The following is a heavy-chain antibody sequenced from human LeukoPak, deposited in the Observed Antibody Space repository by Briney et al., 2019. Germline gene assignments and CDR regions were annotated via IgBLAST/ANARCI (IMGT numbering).Heavy chain of an antibody. Sequence: ASVKVSCKASGYTFTNYGISWVRQAPGQGLEWMGWISTYNGNINYAQKLQGRVTMTTDTSTSTAYMELRSLRSDDTAVYYCARDGISMIVVVTKGLDYWGQGTLVTVSS. CDR3: ARDGISMIVVVTKGLDY. D-gene: IGHD3-22*01. V-gene: IGHV1-18*01. CDR2: ISTYNGNI. CDR1: GYTFTNYG. J-gene: IGHJ4*02.